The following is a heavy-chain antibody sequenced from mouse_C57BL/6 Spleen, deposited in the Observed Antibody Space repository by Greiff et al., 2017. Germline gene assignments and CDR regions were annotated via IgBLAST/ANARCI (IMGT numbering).Heavy chain of an antibody. J-gene: IGHJ4*01. V-gene: IGHV6-3*01. D-gene: IGHD1-1*01. CDR2: IRLKSDNYAT. CDR1: GFTFSNYW. Sequence: EVQVVESGGGLVQPGGSMKLSCVASGFTFSNYWMNWVRQSPEKGLEWVAQIRLKSDNYATHYAESVKGRFTISRDDSKSSVYLQMNNLRAEDTGIYYCTEIITTYAMDYWGQGTSVTVSS. CDR3: TEIITTYAMDY.